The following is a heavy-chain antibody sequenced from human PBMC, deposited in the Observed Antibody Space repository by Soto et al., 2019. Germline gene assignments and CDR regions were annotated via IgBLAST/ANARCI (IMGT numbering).Heavy chain of an antibody. CDR2: IDPSDSYT. CDR3: ARHPLRPYSSSWYVVDY. J-gene: IGHJ4*02. D-gene: IGHD6-13*01. CDR1: GYSFTSYW. Sequence: GESLKISCKGSGYSFTSYWISWVRQMPGKGLEWMGRIDPSDSYTNYSPSFQGHVTISADKSISTAYLQWSSLKASDTAMYYCARHPLRPYSSSWYVVDYWGQGTLVTVSS. V-gene: IGHV5-10-1*01.